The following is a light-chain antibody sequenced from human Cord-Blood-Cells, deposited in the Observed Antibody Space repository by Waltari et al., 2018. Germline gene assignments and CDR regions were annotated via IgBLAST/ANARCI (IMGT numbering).Light chain of an antibody. J-gene: IGLJ1*01. Sequence: SYVLTQPPSVSVAPGKTARIPCGGNNIGSKRVHWYQQKPGQAPVLVIYYDSDRPSGIPERFSGSNSGNTATLTISRVEAGDEADYYCQVWDSSSDHYVFGTGTKVTVL. V-gene: IGLV3-21*04. CDR1: NIGSKR. CDR3: QVWDSSSDHYV. CDR2: YDS.